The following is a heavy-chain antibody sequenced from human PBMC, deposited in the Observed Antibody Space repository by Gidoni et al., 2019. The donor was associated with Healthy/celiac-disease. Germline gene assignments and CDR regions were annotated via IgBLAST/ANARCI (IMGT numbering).Heavy chain of an antibody. J-gene: IGHJ3*02. V-gene: IGHV1-69*04. D-gene: IGHD3-22*01. CDR2: IIPILGIA. Sequence: QVQLVQSGAEVKKPGSSAKVSCKASGGTFSSYAIRWVRQAPGQGLEWMGRIIPILGIANYAQKFQGRVTITADKSTSTAYMELSSLRSEDTAVYYCARDLLTYYYDSSGLNHDAFDIWGQGTMVTVSS. CDR3: ARDLLTYYYDSSGLNHDAFDI. CDR1: GGTFSSYA.